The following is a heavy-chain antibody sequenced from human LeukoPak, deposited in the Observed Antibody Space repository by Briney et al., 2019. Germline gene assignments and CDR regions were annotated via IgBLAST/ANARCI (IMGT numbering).Heavy chain of an antibody. CDR2: ISYDGSNK. CDR1: GFTFSSYA. Sequence: GRSLRLSCAASGFTFSSYAMHWVRQAPGKGLEWVAVISYDGSNKYYADSVKGRFTISRDNSKNTLYLQMNSLRAEDTAVYYCARGRSPYSYGPHLGYWGQGTLVTVSS. D-gene: IGHD5-18*01. V-gene: IGHV3-30-3*01. J-gene: IGHJ4*02. CDR3: ARGRSPYSYGPHLGY.